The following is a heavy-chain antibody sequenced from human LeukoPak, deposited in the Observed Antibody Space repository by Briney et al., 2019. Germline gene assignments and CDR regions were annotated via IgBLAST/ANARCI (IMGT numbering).Heavy chain of an antibody. J-gene: IGHJ4*02. CDR2: VACNGRT. D-gene: IGHD1-20*01. CDR3: ARSYNWNGIDD. V-gene: IGHV4-39*07. CDR1: GGSINSGVYF. Sequence: SETLSLTCTVSGGSINSGVYFWGWIRQPPGEGLEWIGTVACNGRTYYNSSLKSRLTISIDISNIHYSLKLTSVTAADTAMYYCARSYNWNGIDDWGQGTLVTVPS.